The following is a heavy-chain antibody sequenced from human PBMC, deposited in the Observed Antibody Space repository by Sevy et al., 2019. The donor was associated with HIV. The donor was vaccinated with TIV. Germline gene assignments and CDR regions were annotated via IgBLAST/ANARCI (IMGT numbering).Heavy chain of an antibody. Sequence: GGSLRLSCEASGFTFSSYEMNWVRQAPGKGLEWISYISSSGNAIYYPDSVKGRFTVSRDNAKNLVYLQMNSLRAEDTAIYYCAREPGLHSSGYSGGFDYWGQGTLVTVSS. J-gene: IGHJ4*02. CDR2: ISSSGNAI. CDR1: GFTFSSYE. V-gene: IGHV3-48*03. CDR3: AREPGLHSSGYSGGFDY. D-gene: IGHD3-22*01.